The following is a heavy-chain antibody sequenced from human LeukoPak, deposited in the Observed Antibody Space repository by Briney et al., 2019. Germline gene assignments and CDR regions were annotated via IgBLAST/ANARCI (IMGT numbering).Heavy chain of an antibody. V-gene: IGHV3-23*01. D-gene: IGHD3-3*01. Sequence: GGSLRLSCAASGFTFSSYAMSWVRQAPGKGLEWVSAISGSGGSTYYADSVKGRFTISRDNSKNTLYLQMNSLRAEDTAVYYCARDNRGYYTGTYYYGMDVWGQGTTVTVSS. CDR1: GFTFSSYA. CDR2: ISGSGGST. CDR3: ARDNRGYYTGTYYYGMDV. J-gene: IGHJ6*02.